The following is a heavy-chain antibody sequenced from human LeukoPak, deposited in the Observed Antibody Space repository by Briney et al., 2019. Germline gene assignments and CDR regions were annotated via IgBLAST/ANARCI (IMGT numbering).Heavy chain of an antibody. J-gene: IGHJ3*01. V-gene: IGHV4-34*01. Sequence: PSETLSLTCGVSGGSFSFYYWSWIRQPPGKGLEWIGNIHYSGSTYYNPSLKSRVTISVDTSKNHFSLKLNSVTAADTAVYYCAKPSNYYGSATDAFDFWGQGTMVTVSS. CDR2: IHYSGST. CDR3: AKPSNYYGSATDAFDF. D-gene: IGHD3-10*01. CDR1: GGSFSFYY.